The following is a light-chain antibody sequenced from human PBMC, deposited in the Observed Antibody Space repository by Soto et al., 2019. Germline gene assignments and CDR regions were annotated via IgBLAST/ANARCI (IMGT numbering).Light chain of an antibody. CDR2: AAS. CDR3: LQHGSYPRT. Sequence: DIQMTQSPSSLSASVGDRVTITCRASQGIRDDLAWYQQEPGRAPKRLIYAASTLQSGVPLRFSGSGSGTEFTLTISSLKPEDIATYYCLQHGSYPRTFGQGTKVDIK. V-gene: IGKV1-17*01. CDR1: QGIRDD. J-gene: IGKJ1*01.